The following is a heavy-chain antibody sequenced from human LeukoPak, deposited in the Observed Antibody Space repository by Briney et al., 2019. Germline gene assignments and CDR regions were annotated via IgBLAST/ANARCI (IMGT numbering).Heavy chain of an antibody. D-gene: IGHD6-6*01. CDR1: GFTFSSYS. CDR3: ARGLKLAGDS. Sequence: GGSLRLSCAASGFTFSSYSMNWVRQAPGKGLEWVSYISGSSSTIYYADSVKGRFTISRDNAKNSLYLQMNSLRAEDTAVYYCARGLKLAGDSWGQGTLVTVSS. V-gene: IGHV3-48*01. CDR2: ISGSSSTI. J-gene: IGHJ4*02.